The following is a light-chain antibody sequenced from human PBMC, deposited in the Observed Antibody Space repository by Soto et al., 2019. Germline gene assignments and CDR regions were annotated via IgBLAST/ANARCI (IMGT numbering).Light chain of an antibody. CDR3: QHMRT. J-gene: IGKJ1*01. Sequence: DIQLTQSPSFLSASVGDRVTITCRASQSISSWLAWYQQKPGKAPKLLIYDASTLESGVPSRFSGSGFGTEFSLTISSLQPDDFGSYYCQHMRTFGQGTKVDI. CDR1: QSISSW. V-gene: IGKV1-5*01. CDR2: DAS.